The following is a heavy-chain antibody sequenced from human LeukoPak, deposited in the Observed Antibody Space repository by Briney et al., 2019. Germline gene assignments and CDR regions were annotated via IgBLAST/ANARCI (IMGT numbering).Heavy chain of an antibody. CDR1: GFTFTSYW. V-gene: IGHV3-23*01. D-gene: IGHD3-16*01. Sequence: GGSLRLSCAASGFTFTSYWMSWVRQAPGKGLEWVSAISGSGGSTYYADSVKGRFTISRDNSKNTLYLQMNSLRAEDTAVYYCAKDTVSWGNYYFDYWGQGTLVTVSS. CDR2: ISGSGGST. J-gene: IGHJ4*02. CDR3: AKDTVSWGNYYFDY.